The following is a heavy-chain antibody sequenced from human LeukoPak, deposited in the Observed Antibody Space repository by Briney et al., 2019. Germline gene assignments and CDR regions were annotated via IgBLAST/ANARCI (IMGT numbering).Heavy chain of an antibody. D-gene: IGHD6-13*01. J-gene: IGHJ3*02. CDR3: AKDMSSSWLDAFDI. Sequence: GGSLRLSCATSGFTFNNYNMNWVRQAPGRALEWVSSITSSGTYIFYADSEKGRFTISRDNAKNSLYLQMNSLRAEDMALYYCAKDMSSSWLDAFDIWGQGTMVTVSS. CDR1: GFTFNNYN. CDR2: ITSSGTYI. V-gene: IGHV3-21*04.